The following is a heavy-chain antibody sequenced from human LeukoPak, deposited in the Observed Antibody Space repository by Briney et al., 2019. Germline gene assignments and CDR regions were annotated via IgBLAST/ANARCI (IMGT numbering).Heavy chain of an antibody. CDR2: IKQDGSKK. V-gene: IGHV3-7*04. Sequence: GGSLRLSCVASGFPFSSYWMTWVRQAPGKGLGWVANIKQDGSKKSCVDSVKGRFTISRDNAKNSLYLQMNSLRAEDTAIYYCTRVGYIDEGIDYWGQGTLVTVSS. CDR1: GFPFSSYW. CDR3: TRVGYIDEGIDY. D-gene: IGHD5-24*01. J-gene: IGHJ4*02.